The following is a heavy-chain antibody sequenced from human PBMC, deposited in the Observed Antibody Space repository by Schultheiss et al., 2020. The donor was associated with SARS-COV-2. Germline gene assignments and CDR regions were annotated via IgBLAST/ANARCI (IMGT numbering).Heavy chain of an antibody. V-gene: IGHV1-18*01. CDR1: GGTFSSYA. CDR2: ISAYNGNT. CDR3: ARALKPSDTAMVNPFDY. Sequence: ASVKVSCKASGGTFSSYAISWVRQAPGQGLEWMGWISAYNGNTNYAQKLQGRVTMTTDTSTSTAYMELRSLRSDDTAVYYCARALKPSDTAMVNPFDYWGQGTLVTVSS. D-gene: IGHD5-18*01. J-gene: IGHJ4*02.